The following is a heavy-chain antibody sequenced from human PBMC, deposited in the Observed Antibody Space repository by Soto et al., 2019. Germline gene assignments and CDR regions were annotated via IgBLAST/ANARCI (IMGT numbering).Heavy chain of an antibody. CDR1: GFTFSSYA. D-gene: IGHD3-9*01. Sequence: PVGSLRLSCAASGFTFSSYAMHWVRQAPGKGLEWVAVISYDGSNKYYADSVKGRFTISRDNSKNTLYLQMNSLRAEDTAVYYCARDQGGLRYFDWSYYYYGMDVWGQGTTVTVSS. CDR3: ARDQGGLRYFDWSYYYYGMDV. CDR2: ISYDGSNK. V-gene: IGHV3-30-3*01. J-gene: IGHJ6*02.